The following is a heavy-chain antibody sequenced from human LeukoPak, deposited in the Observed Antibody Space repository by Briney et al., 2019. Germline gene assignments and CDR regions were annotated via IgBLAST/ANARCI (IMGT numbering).Heavy chain of an antibody. Sequence: GGSLRLSCAASGFTFSSYSMNWVRQAPGKGLEWVSYISSSSSTIYYADSVKGRFTISRDNAKNSLYLQMNSLRAEDTAVYYCARNDFWSGYLSYYSDYWGQGTLVTVSS. CDR3: ARNDFWSGYLSYYSDY. CDR1: GFTFSSYS. J-gene: IGHJ4*02. CDR2: ISSSSSTI. D-gene: IGHD3-3*01. V-gene: IGHV3-48*01.